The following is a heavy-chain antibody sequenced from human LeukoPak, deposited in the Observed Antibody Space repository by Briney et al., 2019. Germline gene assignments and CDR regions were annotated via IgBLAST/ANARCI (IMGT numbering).Heavy chain of an antibody. CDR2: IYYSGST. J-gene: IGHJ4*02. CDR1: GGSISSSSYY. Sequence: TSETLSLTCTVSGGSISSSSYYWGWIRQPPGKGLEWIGSIYYSGSTYYNPSLKGRVTISVDTSKNQFSLKLSSVTAADTAVYYCARTRYYYNSRSYGAPYYFDYWGQGTLVTVSS. D-gene: IGHD3-10*01. CDR3: ARTRYYYNSRSYGAPYYFDY. V-gene: IGHV4-39*01.